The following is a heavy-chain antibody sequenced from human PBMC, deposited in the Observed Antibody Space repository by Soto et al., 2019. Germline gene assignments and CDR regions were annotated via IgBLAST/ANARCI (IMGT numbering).Heavy chain of an antibody. CDR1: GFANTDYA. D-gene: IGHD6-13*01. CDR3: AREFQSLSSTWREYFQP. J-gene: IGHJ1*01. V-gene: IGHV1-3*01. CDR2: INAGNGNS. Sequence: GFANTDYASRWPRHEKKKRLEWMGWINAGNGNSKCSQKFQGRVTLTRDTSASTVYMEVSSLTSEDTAVYYCAREFQSLSSTWREYFQPRGQGTPVTVTS.